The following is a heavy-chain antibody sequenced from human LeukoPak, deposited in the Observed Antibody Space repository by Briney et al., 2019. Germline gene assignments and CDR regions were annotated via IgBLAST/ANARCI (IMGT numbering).Heavy chain of an antibody. CDR2: INPNSGGT. CDR3: ARGPSSSGWYGLYYYYMDV. CDR1: GYTFTGYY. Sequence: ASVKVSCKASGYTFTGYYMHWVRQAPGQGLEWMGRINPNSGGTNYAQKLQGRVTMTRDTSISTAYMELSRLRSDDTAVYYCARGPSSSGWYGLYYYYMDVWGKGTTVTISS. V-gene: IGHV1-2*06. D-gene: IGHD6-19*01. J-gene: IGHJ6*03.